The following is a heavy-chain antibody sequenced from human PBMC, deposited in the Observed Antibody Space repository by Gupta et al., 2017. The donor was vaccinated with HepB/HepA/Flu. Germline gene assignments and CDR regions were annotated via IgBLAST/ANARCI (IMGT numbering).Heavy chain of an antibody. CDR3: ARETIFGVVIPGPCDY. CDR1: GGTFSSYA. Sequence: VQLVQSGAEVKKPGSSVKVSCKASGGTFSSYAISWVRQAPGQGLEWMGGIIPIFGTANYAQKFQGRVTITADKSTSTAYLELSSLRSEDTAVYYGARETIFGVVIPGPCDYWGQGTLVTVSS. CDR2: IIPIFGTA. J-gene: IGHJ4*02. V-gene: IGHV1-69*06. D-gene: IGHD3-3*01.